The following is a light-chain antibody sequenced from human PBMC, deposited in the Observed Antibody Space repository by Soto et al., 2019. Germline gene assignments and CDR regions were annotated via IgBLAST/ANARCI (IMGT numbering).Light chain of an antibody. Sequence: QLVLTQPPSVSGAPGQRVTISCTGSSSNIGAGHDVHWYQQLPRTAPKLLIYGNTNRPSGVPDRFSGSKSGTSASLAITGLQAEDEADYYCQSHDSSLSAWVFGGGTKLTVL. CDR1: SSNIGAGHD. V-gene: IGLV1-40*01. CDR2: GNT. CDR3: QSHDSSLSAWV. J-gene: IGLJ3*02.